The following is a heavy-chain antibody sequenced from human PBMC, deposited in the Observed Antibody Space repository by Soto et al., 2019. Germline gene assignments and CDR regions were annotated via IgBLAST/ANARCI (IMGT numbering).Heavy chain of an antibody. D-gene: IGHD6-19*01. CDR3: ATPQGAWYPPFDS. J-gene: IGHJ4*02. CDR2: ISYDGSNK. V-gene: IGHV3-30*03. CDR1: GFTFSSYG. Sequence: QVQLVESGGGVVQPGRSLRLSCAASGFTFSSYGMHWVRQAPGEGLEWVAVISYDGSNKYYADSVKGRFTTSRDNSKNPLYLQMNSLRAEDTAVYYSATPQGAWYPPFDSWGQGTLVTVSS.